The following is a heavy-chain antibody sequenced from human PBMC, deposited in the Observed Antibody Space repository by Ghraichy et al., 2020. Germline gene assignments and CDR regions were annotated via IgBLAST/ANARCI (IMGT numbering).Heavy chain of an antibody. CDR2: IKQDGSEK. J-gene: IGHJ6*02. CDR3: ARDVRGYYDFWSGSPDYYYGMDV. D-gene: IGHD3-3*01. CDR1: GFTFSSYW. V-gene: IGHV3-7*01. Sequence: GGSLRLSCAASGFTFSSYWMSWVRQAPGKGLEWVANIKQDGSEKYYVDSVKGRFTISRDNAKNSLYLQMNSLRAEDTAVYYCARDVRGYYDFWSGSPDYYYGMDVWGQGTTVTVSS.